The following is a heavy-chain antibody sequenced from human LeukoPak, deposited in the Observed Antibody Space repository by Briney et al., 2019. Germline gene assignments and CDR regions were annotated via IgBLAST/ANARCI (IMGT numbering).Heavy chain of an antibody. CDR3: ARGWRGFDY. J-gene: IGHJ4*02. D-gene: IGHD6-19*01. CDR2: IYHSGST. CDR1: GYSISSGYY. V-gene: IGHV4-38-2*01. Sequence: PSETLSLTCAVSGYSISSGYYWGWIRQPPGKGLEWIGSIYHSGSTYYNPSLKSRVTISVDTSKNQFSLKLSSVTAADTAVYYCARGWRGFDYWGQGTLVTVSS.